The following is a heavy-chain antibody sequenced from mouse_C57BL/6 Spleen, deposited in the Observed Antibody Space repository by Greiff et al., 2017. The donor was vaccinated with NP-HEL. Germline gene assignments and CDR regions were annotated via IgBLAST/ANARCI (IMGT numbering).Heavy chain of an antibody. CDR3: AISLLRPYFDY. J-gene: IGHJ2*01. Sequence: QVQLQQPGAELVMPGASVKLSCKASGYTFTSYWMHWVKQRPGQGLEWIGEIDPSDSYTNYNQKFKGKSTLTVDKSSSTAYMQLSSLTSEDSAVYYCAISLLRPYFDYWSQGTTLTVSS. V-gene: IGHV1-69*01. D-gene: IGHD1-2*01. CDR2: IDPSDSYT. CDR1: GYTFTSYW.